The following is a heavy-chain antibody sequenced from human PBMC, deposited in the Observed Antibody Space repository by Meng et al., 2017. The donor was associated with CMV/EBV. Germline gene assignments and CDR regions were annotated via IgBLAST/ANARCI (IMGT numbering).Heavy chain of an antibody. J-gene: IGHJ4*02. Sequence: VQCGGSGGGLVQPGRSLRLSCADSGFTFSSYAMHWVRQAPGKGLEWVAVISYDGSNKYYADSVKGRFTISRDNSKNTLYLQMNSLRAEDTAVYYCARGDYFDYWGQGTLVTVSS. CDR1: GFTFSSYA. V-gene: IGHV3-30-3*01. CDR2: ISYDGSNK. CDR3: ARGDYFDY.